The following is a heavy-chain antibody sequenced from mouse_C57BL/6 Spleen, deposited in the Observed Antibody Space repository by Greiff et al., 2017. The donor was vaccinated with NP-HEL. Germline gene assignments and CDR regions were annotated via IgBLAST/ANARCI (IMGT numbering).Heavy chain of an antibody. J-gene: IGHJ2*01. CDR3: ARGGYYGSSQYYFDY. CDR1: GFNIKDYY. D-gene: IGHD1-1*01. Sequence: EVQLQQSGAELVKPGASVKLSCTASGFNIKDYYMHWVKQRTEQGLEWIGRIDPEDGETKYAPKFQGKATITADTSSNTAYLQLSSLTSEDTAVYYCARGGYYGSSQYYFDYWGQGTTLTVSS. V-gene: IGHV14-2*01. CDR2: IDPEDGET.